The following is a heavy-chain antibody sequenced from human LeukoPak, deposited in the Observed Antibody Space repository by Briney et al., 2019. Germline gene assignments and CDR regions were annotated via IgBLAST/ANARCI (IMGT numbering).Heavy chain of an antibody. Sequence: PGGSLRLSCAASGFTFSRYAMNWVRQAPGKGLEWVSTISGGGDSTYYADSVKGRFTISRDNSKNTLYLQMNSLRAEDTAVYYCAKRAGLDYWYFDLWGRGTLVTVSS. CDR1: GFTFSRYA. J-gene: IGHJ2*01. V-gene: IGHV3-23*01. CDR2: ISGGGDST. CDR3: AKRAGLDYWYFDL. D-gene: IGHD3/OR15-3a*01.